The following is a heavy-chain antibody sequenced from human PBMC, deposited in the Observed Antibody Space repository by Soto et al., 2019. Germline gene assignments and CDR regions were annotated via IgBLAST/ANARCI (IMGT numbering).Heavy chain of an antibody. CDR2: IYYSGST. CDR3: ARDRRRGEDAFDI. CDR1: GGSISSYY. J-gene: IGHJ3*02. D-gene: IGHD6-25*01. Sequence: SETLSLTCTVSGGSISSYYWSWIRQPPGKGLEWIGYIYYSGSTNYNPSLKSRVTISVDTSKNQFSLKLSSVTAADTAVYYCARDRRRGEDAFDICGQGTMVTVSS. V-gene: IGHV4-59*01.